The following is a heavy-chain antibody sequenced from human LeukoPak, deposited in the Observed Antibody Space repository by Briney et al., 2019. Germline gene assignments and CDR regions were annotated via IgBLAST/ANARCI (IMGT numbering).Heavy chain of an antibody. J-gene: IGHJ6*02. Sequence: GGSLRLSCAASGFTFSSYSMNWVRQAPGKGLEWVSSISSSSSYIYYADSVKGRFTISRDNAKNSLYLQMNSLRAEDTAFYYCSKSGIAVAGFYYYYAMDVWGQGTTVTVSS. V-gene: IGHV3-21*01. CDR2: ISSSSSYI. CDR1: GFTFSSYS. CDR3: SKSGIAVAGFYYYYAMDV. D-gene: IGHD6-19*01.